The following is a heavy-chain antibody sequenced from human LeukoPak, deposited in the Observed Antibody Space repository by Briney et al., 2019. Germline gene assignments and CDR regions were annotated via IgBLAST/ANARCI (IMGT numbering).Heavy chain of an antibody. CDR2: IYTSGST. D-gene: IGHD6-13*01. Sequence: SETLSLTCTVSGGSISSYYWSWIRQPAGKGLEWIGRIYTSGSTNYNPSLKSRVPMSVDTSKNQFSLKLSSVTAADTAVYYCARDLSPAARGKYSSSWYPSSAFDYWGQGTLVTVSS. J-gene: IGHJ4*02. CDR1: GGSISSYY. V-gene: IGHV4-4*07. CDR3: ARDLSPAARGKYSSSWYPSSAFDY.